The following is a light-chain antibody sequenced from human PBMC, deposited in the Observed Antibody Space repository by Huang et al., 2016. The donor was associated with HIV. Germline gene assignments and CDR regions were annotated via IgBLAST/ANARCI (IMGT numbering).Light chain of an antibody. Sequence: EIVMTQSPGTLSVSPGERATLSCRASQSVSSNLAWYQQKPGQAPRLLIYGASTRATGIPARFSGRGAGTEFTLTISSLQSEDFAVYYCQQYKNWPPLTFGGGTKVEIK. J-gene: IGKJ4*01. CDR3: QQYKNWPPLT. CDR1: QSVSSN. CDR2: GAS. V-gene: IGKV3D-15*01.